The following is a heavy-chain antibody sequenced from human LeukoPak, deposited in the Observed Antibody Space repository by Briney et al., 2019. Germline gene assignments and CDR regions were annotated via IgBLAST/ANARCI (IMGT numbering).Heavy chain of an antibody. CDR2: ISGSGGST. Sequence: GGSLRLSCAASGFSFSSYAMSWVRQAPGKGLEWVSGISGSGGSTYYADSVKGRFTISRDNSKNTLYVQMNSLRAEDTAVYYCAKARGFCSGGSCYNPFDPWGQGTLVTVSS. D-gene: IGHD2-15*01. CDR3: AKARGFCSGGSCYNPFDP. CDR1: GFSFSSYA. J-gene: IGHJ5*02. V-gene: IGHV3-23*01.